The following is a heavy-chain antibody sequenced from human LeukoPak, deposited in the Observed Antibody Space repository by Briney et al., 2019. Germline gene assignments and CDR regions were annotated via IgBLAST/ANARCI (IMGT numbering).Heavy chain of an antibody. D-gene: IGHD6-13*01. CDR1: GFNVSSKY. CDR2: IYNGGSA. V-gene: IGHV3-66*01. Sequence: GGSLRLSCAASGFNVSSKYMSWVRQAPGKGLEWVSVIYNGGSANYADSVKGRFTISRDNSKNKVYLQMNSLRVEDTAVYYCAREASYNGSWWYFDHWGQGTLVTVSS. CDR3: AREASYNGSWWYFDH. J-gene: IGHJ4*02.